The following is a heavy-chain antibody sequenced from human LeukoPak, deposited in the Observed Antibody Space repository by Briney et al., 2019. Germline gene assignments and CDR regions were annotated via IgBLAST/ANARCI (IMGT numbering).Heavy chain of an antibody. CDR3: ANGYCTGGSCRTHYNWFDP. J-gene: IGHJ5*02. Sequence: PGGSLRLSCAASGFIFSNYAMSWVRQAPGKGLEWVSAISGGGDYTYYADSVKGRFTISRDNSKNTLDLEMNSLRAEDTAVYYCANGYCTGGSCRTHYNWFDPWGQGTLVTVSS. CDR1: GFIFSNYA. D-gene: IGHD2-15*01. CDR2: ISGGGDYT. V-gene: IGHV3-23*01.